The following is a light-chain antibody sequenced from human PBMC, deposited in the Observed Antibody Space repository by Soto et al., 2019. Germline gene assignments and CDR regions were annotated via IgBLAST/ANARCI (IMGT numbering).Light chain of an antibody. Sequence: VLTQSPGTLSLSPGERTTLSCRASQNIRGNELAWYQQKPGQPPRLLIYRGSSRAPGIPDRFSGRGSGTEFTLPISRLEPEDFAVYYCQDYGTSAPWTFGQGT. CDR1: QNIRGNE. V-gene: IGKV3-20*01. CDR2: RGS. J-gene: IGKJ1*01. CDR3: QDYGTSAPWT.